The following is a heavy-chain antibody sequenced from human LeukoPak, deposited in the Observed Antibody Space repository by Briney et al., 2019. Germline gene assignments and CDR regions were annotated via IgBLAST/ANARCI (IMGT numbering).Heavy chain of an antibody. CDR2: IYSGGST. J-gene: IGHJ3*02. V-gene: IGHV3-53*01. CDR1: GFTVSSNY. CDR3: ARDVQRDGYNFDAFDI. Sequence: PGGSLRLSCAASGFTVSSNYMSWVRQAPGKGLEWVSVIYSGGSTYYADSVKGRFTISRDNSKNTLYLQMNSLRAEDTAVYYCARDVQRDGYNFDAFDIWGQGTMVTVSS. D-gene: IGHD5-24*01.